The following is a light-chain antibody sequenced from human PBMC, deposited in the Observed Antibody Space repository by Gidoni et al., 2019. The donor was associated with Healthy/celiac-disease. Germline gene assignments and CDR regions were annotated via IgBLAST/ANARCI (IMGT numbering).Light chain of an antibody. Sequence: DIVMTQSPLSLPVTPGEPASISCRFSQSLLHSNGYNYLDWYLQKPGQAPQLLIYLGSNRASGVPDRFSGSGSGTDFTLKISRVEAEDVGVYYCMQALQIVTFGGGTKVEIK. V-gene: IGKV2-28*01. CDR3: MQALQIVT. CDR1: QSLLHSNGYNY. J-gene: IGKJ4*01. CDR2: LGS.